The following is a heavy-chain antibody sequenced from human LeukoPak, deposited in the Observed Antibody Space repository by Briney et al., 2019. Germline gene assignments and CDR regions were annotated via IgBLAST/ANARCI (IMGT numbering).Heavy chain of an antibody. CDR1: GGTFSSYA. J-gene: IGHJ1*01. CDR2: IIPIFGTA. D-gene: IGHD5-24*01. CDR3: ARDLRDGSLRFEYFQH. Sequence: SVKVSCKAPGGTFSSYAISWVRQAPGQGLEWMGGIIPIFGTANYAQKFQGRVTITTDESTSTAYMELSSLRSEDTAVYYCARDLRDGSLRFEYFQHWGQGTLVTVSS. V-gene: IGHV1-69*05.